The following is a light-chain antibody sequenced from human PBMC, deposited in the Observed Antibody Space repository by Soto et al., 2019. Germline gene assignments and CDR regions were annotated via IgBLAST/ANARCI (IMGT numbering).Light chain of an antibody. Sequence: QSVLTQPASVSGSPGQSITISCTGSSSDVGYYIFVSWYQQHPGKAPKLMNYDVNNRPSGVSNRFSGSKSGNTASLTISGLQAEDEADYYCCSYTTSSSYVFGTGTKLTVL. CDR3: CSYTTSSSYV. V-gene: IGLV2-14*01. CDR2: DVN. CDR1: SSDVGYYIF. J-gene: IGLJ1*01.